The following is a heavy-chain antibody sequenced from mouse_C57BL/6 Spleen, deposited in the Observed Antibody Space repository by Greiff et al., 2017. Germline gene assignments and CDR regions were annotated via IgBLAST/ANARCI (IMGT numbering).Heavy chain of an antibody. Sequence: EVKLVESEGGLVQPGSSMKLSCTASGFTFSDYYMAWVRQVPEKGLEWVANINYDGSSTYYLDSLKSRFIISRDNAKNILYLQMSSLKSEDTATYYCAREGGSSFYFDYWGQGTTLTVSS. CDR1: GFTFSDYY. D-gene: IGHD1-1*01. CDR3: AREGGSSFYFDY. J-gene: IGHJ2*01. CDR2: INYDGSST. V-gene: IGHV5-16*01.